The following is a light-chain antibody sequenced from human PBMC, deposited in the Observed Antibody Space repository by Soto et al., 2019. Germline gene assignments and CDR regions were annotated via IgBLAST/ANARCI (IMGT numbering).Light chain of an antibody. CDR1: QSVSSNY. CDR2: GAS. CDR3: QQYGSS. V-gene: IGKV3-20*01. J-gene: IGKJ5*01. Sequence: EIVLTQSPGTLSLSPGERGTLSCRASQSVSSNYLAWYQQKPGQAPRLLIYGASSRATGIPDRFSGSGSGTDFTLTISSLESEDFAVYYCQQYGSSFGQGTRLEI.